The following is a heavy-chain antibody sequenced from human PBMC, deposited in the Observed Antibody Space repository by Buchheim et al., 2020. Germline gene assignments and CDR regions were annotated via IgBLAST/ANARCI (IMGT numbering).Heavy chain of an antibody. CDR1: GFTIRSKY. J-gene: IGHJ4*02. Sequence: EVQLVESGGGLVQPGGSLRLSCAASGFTIRSKYMTWVRQAPGKGLEWVSYISSSSDSIYYADSVEGRFTISRDNAKNSLYLQMNSLRAEDTAVYYCTRGQAAPSDYWGQGAL. CDR3: TRGQAAPSDY. D-gene: IGHD2-15*01. CDR2: ISSSSDSI. V-gene: IGHV3-48*01.